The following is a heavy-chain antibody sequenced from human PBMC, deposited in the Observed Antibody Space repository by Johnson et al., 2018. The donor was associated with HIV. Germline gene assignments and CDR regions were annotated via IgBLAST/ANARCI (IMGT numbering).Heavy chain of an antibody. D-gene: IGHD3-22*01. V-gene: IGHV3-33*08. CDR1: GFTFYNYG. J-gene: IGHJ3*02. Sequence: QVQLVESGGGVVRPGGSLRLSCAASGFTFYNYGMDWVRQAPGKGLEWVAVIWYDGSNKHYADSVKGRFTIYRDSSKNTLYLQMNSLRAEDTAVYYCARGNYYDSSGYFSDAFDIWGQGTMVTVSS. CDR2: IWYDGSNK. CDR3: ARGNYYDSSGYFSDAFDI.